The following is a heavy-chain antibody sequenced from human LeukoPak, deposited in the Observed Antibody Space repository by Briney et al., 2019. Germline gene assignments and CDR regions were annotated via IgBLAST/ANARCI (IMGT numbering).Heavy chain of an antibody. CDR2: IKQDGSET. D-gene: IGHD1-20*01. J-gene: IGHJ4*02. Sequence: GGSLRLSCAASGFTFSNYWTSWVRQTPGKGLEWMANIKQDGSETYYVDSVKGRFTISRDNAKNSLYPQMNSLRAEDTAVYYCANSNWSPFDHWGQGTLVTVSS. V-gene: IGHV3-7*01. CDR3: ANSNWSPFDH. CDR1: GFTFSNYW.